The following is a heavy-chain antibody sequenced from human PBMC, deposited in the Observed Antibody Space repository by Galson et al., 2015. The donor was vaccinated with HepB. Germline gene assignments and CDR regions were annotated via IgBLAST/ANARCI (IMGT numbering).Heavy chain of an antibody. CDR2: ISSSSSYI. V-gene: IGHV3-21*01. Sequence: SLRLSCAASGFTFSSYSMNWVRQAPGKGLEWVSSISSSSSYIYYADSVQGRFTISRDNAKISLYLHMNSLRAEDTAVYYCARESCTSASCYRRYYYYGVDVWGQGTTVTVSS. J-gene: IGHJ6*02. CDR1: GFTFSSYS. D-gene: IGHD2-2*01. CDR3: ARESCTSASCYRRYYYYGVDV.